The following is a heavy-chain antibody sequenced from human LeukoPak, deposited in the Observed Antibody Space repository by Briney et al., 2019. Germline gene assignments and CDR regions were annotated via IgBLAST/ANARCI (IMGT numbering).Heavy chain of an antibody. D-gene: IGHD5-12*01. CDR3: ARLRRIVATTTLDY. J-gene: IGHJ4*02. CDR1: GGSISSYY. Sequence: PSETLSLTCTVSGGSISSYYRSCIRQPPGKGLEWVGYIYSCGSTNYHPSLKSRVTISVGTSNNQFSLKLSSVTAADTAVYYCARLRRIVATTTLDYWGQGTLVTVPS. CDR2: IYSCGST. V-gene: IGHV4-59*01.